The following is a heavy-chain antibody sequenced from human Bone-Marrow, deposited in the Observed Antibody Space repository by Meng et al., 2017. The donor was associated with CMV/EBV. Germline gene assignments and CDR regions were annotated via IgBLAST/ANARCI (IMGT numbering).Heavy chain of an antibody. CDR1: GFRFSDYW. CDR3: AKGWSYYFDY. Sequence: GESLKISCAASGFRFSDYWMSWVRQAPGKGLEWVASIKGDESAIYYADSVKGRFTISRDNSKNTLYLQMNSLRAEDTAVYYCAKGWSYYFDYWGQGTLVTVSS. V-gene: IGHV3-7*01. D-gene: IGHD1-26*01. CDR2: IKGDESAI. J-gene: IGHJ4*02.